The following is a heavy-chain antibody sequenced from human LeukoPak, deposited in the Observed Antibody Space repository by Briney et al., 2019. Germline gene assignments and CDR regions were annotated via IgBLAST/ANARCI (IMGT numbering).Heavy chain of an antibody. V-gene: IGHV3-23*01. CDR2: ISGSGGST. J-gene: IGHJ4*02. D-gene: IGHD3-22*01. Sequence: PGGSLRLSCAASGFTFSSYAMSWVRQAPGKGLEWVSAISGSGGSTYYADSVKGRFTISRDNSKNTLYLQMNSLRAKDTAVYYCAKDGHYYDSSGYYYFDYWGQGTLVTVSS. CDR3: AKDGHYYDSSGYYYFDY. CDR1: GFTFSSYA.